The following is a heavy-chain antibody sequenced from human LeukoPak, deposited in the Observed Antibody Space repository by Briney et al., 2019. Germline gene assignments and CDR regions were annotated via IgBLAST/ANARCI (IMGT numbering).Heavy chain of an antibody. CDR3: ARDMSSSGYYYVDQAHAFDI. CDR1: GFTVSHYY. D-gene: IGHD3-22*01. Sequence: PGGSLRLSCAASGFTVSHYYMTWVRQAPGKGLECVSVIYSGGSTYSADSVKGRFTISRDNSRNMVYLQMSSLRAEDTAVYYCARDMSSSGYYYVDQAHAFDIWGQGTMVTVSS. J-gene: IGHJ3*02. CDR2: IYSGGST. V-gene: IGHV3-53*01.